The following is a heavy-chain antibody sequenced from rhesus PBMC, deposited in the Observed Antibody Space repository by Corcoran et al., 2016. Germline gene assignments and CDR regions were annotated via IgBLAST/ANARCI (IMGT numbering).Heavy chain of an antibody. Sequence: QVQLQESGPGLVKPSETLSLTCAVSGGSISGYYYCSWIRQPPGKGLEWIGSIYGSGGSNYPKPSFKSRVTLSVATSKTQFALKLSAVTAADTAVYYCARDPWVYSYSLFDYWGQGVLVTVSS. CDR1: GGSISGYYY. J-gene: IGHJ4*01. CDR2: IYGSGGSN. D-gene: IGHD5-12*01. CDR3: ARDPWVYSYSLFDY. V-gene: IGHV4S14*01.